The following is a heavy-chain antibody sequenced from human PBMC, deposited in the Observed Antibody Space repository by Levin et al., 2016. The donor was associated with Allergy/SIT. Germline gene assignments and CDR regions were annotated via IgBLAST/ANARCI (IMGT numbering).Heavy chain of an antibody. CDR3: ARDDDFWSGYHNAFDI. J-gene: IGHJ3*02. CDR1: GYTFTSYY. CDR2: INPSGGGT. Sequence: ASVKVSCKASGYTFTSYYMHWVRQAPGQGLEWMGIINPSGGGTSYAQKFQGRVTMTRDTSTSTVYMELSSLRSEDTAVYYCARDDDFWSGYHNAFDIWGQGTMVTVSS. D-gene: IGHD3-3*01. V-gene: IGHV1-46*01.